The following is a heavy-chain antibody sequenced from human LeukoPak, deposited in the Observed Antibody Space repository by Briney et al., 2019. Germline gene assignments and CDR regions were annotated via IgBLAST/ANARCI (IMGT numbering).Heavy chain of an antibody. Sequence: PGRSLRLSCAASGFTFSSYGMHWVRQAPGKGLEWVAVISYDGSNKYYADSVKGRFTISRDNAKNSLYLQMNSLRAEDTAVYYCARDNGQRYYDFWSGYYTFDYWGQGTLVTVSS. CDR1: GFTFSSYG. V-gene: IGHV3-30*03. D-gene: IGHD3-3*01. CDR2: ISYDGSNK. CDR3: ARDNGQRYYDFWSGYYTFDY. J-gene: IGHJ4*02.